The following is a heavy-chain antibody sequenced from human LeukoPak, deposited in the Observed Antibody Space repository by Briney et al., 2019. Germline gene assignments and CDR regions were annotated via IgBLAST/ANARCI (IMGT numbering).Heavy chain of an antibody. CDR3: AKEITIFGVARSMGVADY. CDR2: ISGSGGSS. V-gene: IGHV3-23*01. CDR1: GFTFSSYA. D-gene: IGHD3-3*01. Sequence: GGSLRLSCAASGFTFSSYAMSWVRQAPGKGLEWVSAISGSGGSSYYADSVKGRFTISRDNSKNTLYLQMNSLRAEDTAVYYCAKEITIFGVARSMGVADYWGQGTLVTVSS. J-gene: IGHJ4*02.